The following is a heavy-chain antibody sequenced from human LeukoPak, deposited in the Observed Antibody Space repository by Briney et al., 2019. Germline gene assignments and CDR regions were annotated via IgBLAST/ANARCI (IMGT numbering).Heavy chain of an antibody. CDR1: GFTFSSYA. V-gene: IGHV3-30*01. D-gene: IGHD3-10*01. CDR3: ARAQYSGSGSYSLALRY. Sequence: GRSLRLSCAASGFTFSSYAMHWVRQAPGKGLEWVAVISYDGSNKYNADSVKGRFTISRDNSKNTLYLQMNSLRAEDTAVYYCARAQYSGSGSYSLALRYWGQGTLVTVSS. CDR2: ISYDGSNK. J-gene: IGHJ4*02.